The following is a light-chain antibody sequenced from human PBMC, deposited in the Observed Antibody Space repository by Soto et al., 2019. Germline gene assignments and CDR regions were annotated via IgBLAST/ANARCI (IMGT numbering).Light chain of an antibody. J-gene: IGLJ1*01. CDR1: SGDIGGYNY. CDR2: EVS. V-gene: IGLV2-14*01. Sequence: QSALTQPASVSGSPGQSITISCSGTSGDIGGYNYVSWYQQHPGKAPKLVIYEVSNRPSGLSNRFSGSKSGNTASLTIPGLQAEDEADYYCSSYSTTSTLYVFGTGTKLTVL. CDR3: SSYSTTSTLYV.